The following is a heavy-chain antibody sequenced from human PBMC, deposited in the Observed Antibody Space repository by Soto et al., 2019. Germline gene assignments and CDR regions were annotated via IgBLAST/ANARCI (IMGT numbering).Heavy chain of an antibody. J-gene: IGHJ6*02. Sequence: SETLSLACSVSGGAISSYYWSWIRQPTGKGMEWIGYIYYSGSTNYNPSLKSRVTISVDTSKNQFSLKLSSVTAADTAVYYCARGRITGCISTSCYRVGYYYYGMDVWGQGTTVTVS. CDR1: GGAISSYY. V-gene: IGHV4-59*01. CDR2: IYYSGST. D-gene: IGHD2-2*01. CDR3: ARGRITGCISTSCYRVGYYYYGMDV.